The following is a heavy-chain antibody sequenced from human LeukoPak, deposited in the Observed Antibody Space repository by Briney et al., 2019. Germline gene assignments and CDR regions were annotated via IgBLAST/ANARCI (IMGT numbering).Heavy chain of an antibody. CDR1: GFTFSSYA. Sequence: GGSLRLSSAASGFTFSSYAMSWVRQAPGKGLEWVSAISGSGGSTYYADSVKGRFIISRDNSKNTLYLQMNSLRAEDTAVYYCAKGGYSGYDKAQHFDYWGQGTLVTVSS. J-gene: IGHJ4*02. V-gene: IGHV3-23*01. CDR2: ISGSGGST. CDR3: AKGGYSGYDKAQHFDY. D-gene: IGHD5-12*01.